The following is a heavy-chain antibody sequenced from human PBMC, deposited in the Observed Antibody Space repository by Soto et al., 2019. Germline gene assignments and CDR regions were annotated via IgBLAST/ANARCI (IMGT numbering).Heavy chain of an antibody. J-gene: IGHJ4*02. CDR3: AGAVAPLKYYYYSSGCCF. CDR1: GFTFSSYA. D-gene: IGHD3-22*01. CDR2: ISGSGGRT. Sequence: EVQLLESGGGLVQPGGSLRLSCAASGFTFSSYAMSWVRQAPGKGLEWVSAISGSGGRTYYADSVNGRFTISRDNSKNTLDLQMNSLRAEDTAVYYCAGAVAPLKYYYYSSGCCFWGQGTLVTVSS. V-gene: IGHV3-23*01.